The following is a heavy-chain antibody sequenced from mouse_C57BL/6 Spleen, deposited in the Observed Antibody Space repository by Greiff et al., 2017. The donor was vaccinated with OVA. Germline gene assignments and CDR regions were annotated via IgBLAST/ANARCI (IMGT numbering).Heavy chain of an antibody. CDR2: IDPSDSYT. V-gene: IGHV1-50*01. J-gene: IGHJ2*01. CDR3: ARRAYYSNYGYFDY. CDR1: GYTFTSYW. D-gene: IGHD2-5*01. Sequence: QVQLQQSGAELVKPGASVKLSCKASGYTFTSYWMQWVKQRPGQGLEWIGEIDPSDSYTNYNQKFKGKATLTVDTSSSTAYMQLSSLTSEDSAVDYCARRAYYSNYGYFDYWGQGTTLTVSS.